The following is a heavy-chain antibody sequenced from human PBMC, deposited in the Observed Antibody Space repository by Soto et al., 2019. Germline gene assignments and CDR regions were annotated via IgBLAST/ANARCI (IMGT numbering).Heavy chain of an antibody. Sequence: ASVKVSCKVSGYTLTELSMHWVRQAPGKGLEWMGGFDPEDGETIYAQKFQGRVTMTEDTSTDTAYMELSSLRSEDTAVYYCATVFSEYSSWFRFDPWGQGTLVTVSS. CDR1: GYTLTELS. CDR2: FDPEDGET. D-gene: IGHD6-6*01. CDR3: ATVFSEYSSWFRFDP. J-gene: IGHJ5*02. V-gene: IGHV1-24*01.